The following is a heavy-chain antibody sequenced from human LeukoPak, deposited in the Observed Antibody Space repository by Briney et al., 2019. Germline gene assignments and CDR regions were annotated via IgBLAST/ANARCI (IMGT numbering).Heavy chain of an antibody. CDR3: AVSRIVGAVDVFDT. D-gene: IGHD1-26*01. CDR1: GFTVSSNY. V-gene: IGHV3-66*01. Sequence: GGSLRLSCAASGFTVSSNYMSWVRQAPGKGLEWVSVIYSGGNTYYADSVKGRFTISRDNSKNTVSLQMNSLRDEDTAVYFCAVSRIVGAVDVFDTWGQGTMVTVSS. J-gene: IGHJ3*02. CDR2: IYSGGNT.